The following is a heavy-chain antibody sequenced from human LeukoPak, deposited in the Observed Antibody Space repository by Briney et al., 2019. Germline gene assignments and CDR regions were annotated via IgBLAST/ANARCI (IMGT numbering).Heavy chain of an antibody. CDR1: GYXFTGYY. Sequence: ASVKVSCMASGYXFTGYYIHWVRQAPGQGHEWMGWINPNSGGTNYAQKFQGRVTMTRDTSISTAYMELSRLRSDDTAVYYCARSRTGSGFLFDYWGQGTLVTVSS. J-gene: IGHJ4*02. CDR2: INPNSGGT. D-gene: IGHD3-10*01. V-gene: IGHV1-2*02. CDR3: ARSRTGSGFLFDY.